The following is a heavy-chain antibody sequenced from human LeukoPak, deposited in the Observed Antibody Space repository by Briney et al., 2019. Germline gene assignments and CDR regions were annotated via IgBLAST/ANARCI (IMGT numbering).Heavy chain of an antibody. J-gene: IGHJ6*02. CDR2: LSKSGNT. CDR3: ARGYVSSSGYYYYGMDV. CDR1: GGSISSYY. D-gene: IGHD6-6*01. V-gene: IGHV4-59*01. Sequence: SETLSLTCTVSGGSISSYYWSWIRLPPGKGLEWIGYLSKSGNTNYSPSLKSRVTIFGDTSKNQFFLKLSSVTAADTAVYHCARGYVSSSGYYYYGMDVWGQGTTVTVS.